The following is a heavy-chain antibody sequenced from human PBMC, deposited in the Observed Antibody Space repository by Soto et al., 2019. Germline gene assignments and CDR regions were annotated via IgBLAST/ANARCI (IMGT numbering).Heavy chain of an antibody. D-gene: IGHD5-18*01. V-gene: IGHV4-59*12. CDR3: AREGAYSQGFPREYYFNMDV. Sequence: SLTCTVSGGSISSYYWTWIRQPPGKGLEWIGYIHYSGSTNYNPSLKSRVTISVDTSKNQFSLYLQMNSLRAEDTAVYYCAREGAYSQGFPREYYFNMDVWGQGTTVTVSS. CDR1: GGSISSYY. CDR2: IHYSGST. J-gene: IGHJ6*02.